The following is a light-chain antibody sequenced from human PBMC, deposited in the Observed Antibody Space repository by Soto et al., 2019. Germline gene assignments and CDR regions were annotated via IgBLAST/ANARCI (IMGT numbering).Light chain of an antibody. CDR3: QVWDSKRNHVV. J-gene: IGLJ3*02. Sequence: SYELTQLPSVSVAPGQTASITCGGDTMRIKNVHWYQQKAGQAPVLVVYDDTGRSSGIPERFSGSNHENTATLTINRVEAEDEADFYCQVWDSKRNHVVFGGGTKLTVL. CDR2: DDT. V-gene: IGLV3-21*02. CDR1: TMRIKN.